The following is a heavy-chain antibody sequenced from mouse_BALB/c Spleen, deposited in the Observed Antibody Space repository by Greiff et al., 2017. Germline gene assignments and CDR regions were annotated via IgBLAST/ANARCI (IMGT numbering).Heavy chain of an antibody. V-gene: IGHV7-3*02. J-gene: IGHJ3*01. Sequence: EVKVVESGGGLVQPGGSLRLSCATSGFTFTDYYMSWVRQPPGKALEWLGFIRNKANGYTTEYSASVKGRFTISRDNSQSILYLQMNTLRAEDSATYYCARGGLAWFAYWGQGTLVTVSA. D-gene: IGHD3-3*01. CDR1: GFTFTDYY. CDR2: IRNKANGYTT. CDR3: ARGGLAWFAY.